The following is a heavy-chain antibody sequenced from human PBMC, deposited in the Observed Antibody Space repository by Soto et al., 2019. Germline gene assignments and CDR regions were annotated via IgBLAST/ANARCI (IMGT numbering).Heavy chain of an antibody. J-gene: IGHJ4*02. V-gene: IGHV3-30*03. Sequence: QVRLVESGGGVVQPGRSLRLSCAGSGFPFTSYGMHWVREGPDKGLEWVAVISYDGSDKYYADSVKGRFTISRDNSKNMLYLQMNSLRPEDTALYYCVGGQYYFDYRGQGTLVIVSS. D-gene: IGHD3-10*01. CDR2: ISYDGSDK. CDR3: VGGQYYFDY. CDR1: GFPFTSYG.